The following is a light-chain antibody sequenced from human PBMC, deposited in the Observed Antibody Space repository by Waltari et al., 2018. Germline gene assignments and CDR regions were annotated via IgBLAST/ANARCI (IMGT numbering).Light chain of an antibody. CDR2: EGN. Sequence: QSALTQPASVSGAYGQSITLSCGDVAYFNFVSWSQQQPGKAPNVIIYEGNKRPSGLSDRFSGSKSGNTASLTISGLQADDQADYYCCSYAGGTSWVFGGGTKLTVL. J-gene: IGLJ3*02. CDR3: CSYAGGTSWV. CDR1: DVAYFNF. V-gene: IGLV2-23*01.